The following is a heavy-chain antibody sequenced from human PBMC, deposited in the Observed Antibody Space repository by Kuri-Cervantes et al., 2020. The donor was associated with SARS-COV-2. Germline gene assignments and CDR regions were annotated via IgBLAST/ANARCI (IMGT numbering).Heavy chain of an antibody. CDR3: TREAYDYNMGFDS. CDR2: ITASSTFT. Sequence: GGSLRLSCAASGFTFSSYSMTWVRQAPGKGLEWVSSITASSTFTHYADSLRGRFTISRDNSRNIVYLQMNSLRPEDTALYYCTREAYDYNMGFDSCGQGTLVTVSS. CDR1: GFTFSSYS. J-gene: IGHJ4*02. D-gene: IGHD4-11*01. V-gene: IGHV3-21*01.